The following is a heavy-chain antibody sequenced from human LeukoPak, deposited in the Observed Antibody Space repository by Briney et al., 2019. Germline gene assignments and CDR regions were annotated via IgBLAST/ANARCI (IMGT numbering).Heavy chain of an antibody. CDR3: ARGPPSYYYDSNVGYYYMDV. CDR2: IYTSGSI. Sequence: SETLSLTCTVSGDSISNFYWSWIRQPAGKGLERIGRIYTSGSITYNPSLKSRLTMSVDTSKNQFSLKLSSVTAADTAVYYCARGPPSYYYDSNVGYYYMDVWGKGTTVTVSS. J-gene: IGHJ6*03. CDR1: GDSISNFY. V-gene: IGHV4-4*07. D-gene: IGHD3-22*01.